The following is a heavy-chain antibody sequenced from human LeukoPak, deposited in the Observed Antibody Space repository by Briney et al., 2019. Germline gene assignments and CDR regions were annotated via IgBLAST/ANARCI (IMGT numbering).Heavy chain of an antibody. Sequence: ASVKVSCKVSGFTLTQVSIHWVRQSPGKGLEWVGGFDVEDGETVYAQKFQGRITLTKDTSTDTTDMELSNLRFDDTAIYYCSIFWRAGAGGNWFDPWGQGTLVTVSS. CDR3: SIFWRAGAGGNWFDP. CDR1: GFTLTQVS. CDR2: FDVEDGET. V-gene: IGHV1-24*01. J-gene: IGHJ5*02. D-gene: IGHD6-19*01.